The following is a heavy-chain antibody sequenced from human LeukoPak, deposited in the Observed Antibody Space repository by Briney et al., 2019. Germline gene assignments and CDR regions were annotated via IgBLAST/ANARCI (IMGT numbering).Heavy chain of an antibody. J-gene: IGHJ4*02. CDR3: ARHLSSGWTDY. Sequence: SETLSLTCTVSGGSIRSTSYYWGWIRQPPGKGLEWIGSIYYSGSTYYNPSLKSRVTISVDTSKNQFSLKLSSVTAADTAVYYCARHLSSGWTDYWGQGTLVTVSS. CDR2: IYYSGST. D-gene: IGHD6-19*01. CDR1: GGSIRSTSYY. V-gene: IGHV4-39*01.